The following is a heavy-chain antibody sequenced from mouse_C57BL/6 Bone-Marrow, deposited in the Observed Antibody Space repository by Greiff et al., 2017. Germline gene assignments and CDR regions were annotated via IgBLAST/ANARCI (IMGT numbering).Heavy chain of an antibody. CDR1: GFNIKDDY. D-gene: IGHD1-1*01. CDR2: IDPENGDT. J-gene: IGHJ3*01. Sequence: VQLQQSGAELVRPGASVKLSCTASGFNIKDDYMHWVKQRPEQGLEWIGWIDPENGDTEYASKFQGKATITADPSSNTAYLQLSSLTSEDTAVYYCTCYGSGAYWGQGTLVTVSA. V-gene: IGHV14-4*01. CDR3: TCYGSGAY.